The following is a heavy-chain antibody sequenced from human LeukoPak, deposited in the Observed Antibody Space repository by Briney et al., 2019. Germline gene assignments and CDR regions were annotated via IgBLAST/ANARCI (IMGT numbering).Heavy chain of an antibody. D-gene: IGHD3-16*01. V-gene: IGHV3-33*06. CDR1: GFTFSAYG. CDR2: IWDDGSEE. CDR3: AKEYERGTPYYSMDV. Sequence: PGRSLRLSCATSGFTFSAYGFHWVRQAAGKGLEWVGIIWDDGSEESYADSVKGRLTISRDNSNNTVYLQMNSLRVEDTAVYYCAKEYERGTPYYSMDVWGKGTTVTVSS. J-gene: IGHJ6*03.